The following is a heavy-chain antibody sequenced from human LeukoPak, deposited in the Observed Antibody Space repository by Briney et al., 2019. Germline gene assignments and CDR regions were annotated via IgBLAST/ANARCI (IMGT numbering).Heavy chain of an antibody. Sequence: PSETLSLTCTVSGGSISSSSYYGGWIRQPPGKGLEWIGSIYYSGSTYYNPSLKSRVTISVDTSKNQFSLKLSSVTAADTAVYYCARSQGIAAAGTYWGQGTLVTVSS. D-gene: IGHD6-13*01. CDR1: GGSISSSSYY. CDR2: IYYSGST. V-gene: IGHV4-39*01. CDR3: ARSQGIAAAGTY. J-gene: IGHJ4*02.